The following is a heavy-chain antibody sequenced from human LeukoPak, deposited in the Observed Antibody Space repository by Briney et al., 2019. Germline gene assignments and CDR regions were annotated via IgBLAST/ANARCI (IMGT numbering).Heavy chain of an antibody. CDR3: ARHSPATAIPYCFDY. Sequence: SDTLSLTCTVSGGSISSYYWSWIRQPPGKGLEWIGYIYYSGSTNYNPSLKSRVTISVDTSKSQFSLKLSSVTAADAAVYYCARHSPATAIPYCFDYWGQGTLVTVSS. V-gene: IGHV4-59*08. D-gene: IGHD2-2*02. CDR2: IYYSGST. CDR1: GGSISSYY. J-gene: IGHJ4*02.